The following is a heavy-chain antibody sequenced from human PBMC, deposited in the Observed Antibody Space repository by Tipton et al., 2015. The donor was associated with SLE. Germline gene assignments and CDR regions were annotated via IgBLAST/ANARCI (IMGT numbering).Heavy chain of an antibody. Sequence: GSLRLSCAASGFTFGGYGMHWVRQAPGKGLEWVAFIRYDGSNEYYADSVKGRFTISRDNAKNSLYLQMNSLRVEDTAVYYCARDRDSSGYWNAFDIWGQGTMVTVSS. CDR3: ARDRDSSGYWNAFDI. J-gene: IGHJ3*02. D-gene: IGHD3-22*01. V-gene: IGHV3-30*02. CDR2: IRYDGSNE. CDR1: GFTFGGYG.